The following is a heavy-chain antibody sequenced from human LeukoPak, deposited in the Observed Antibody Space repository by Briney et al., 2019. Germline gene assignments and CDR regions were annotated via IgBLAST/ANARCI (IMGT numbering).Heavy chain of an antibody. D-gene: IGHD5-18*01. Sequence: GGSLRLSCAASGFTFSSYGMHWVRQAPGKGPEWMAVISYDGSNKYYADSVKGRFTISRDNSKNTLYLQMNSLRAEDTAVYYCAKPPPHGYSYGYYFDYWGQGTLVTVSS. CDR1: GFTFSSYG. V-gene: IGHV3-30*18. CDR2: ISYDGSNK. CDR3: AKPPPHGYSYGYYFDY. J-gene: IGHJ4*02.